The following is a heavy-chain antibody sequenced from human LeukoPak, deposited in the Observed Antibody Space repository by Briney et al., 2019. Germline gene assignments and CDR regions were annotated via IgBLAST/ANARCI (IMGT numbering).Heavy chain of an antibody. CDR1: GGSLNNYF. D-gene: IGHD3-22*01. V-gene: IGHV4-59*01. CDR2: VYYSGST. J-gene: IGHJ5*02. Sequence: SETLSLTCSVSGGSLNNYFWSWIRQPPGKGLEWIGNVYYSGSTDSNPSLKSRVTMSVDTSKNQFSMKLSSVTAADTAVYYCARGGTPITMIVVESNWFDPWGQGTRVTVS. CDR3: ARGGTPITMIVVESNWFDP.